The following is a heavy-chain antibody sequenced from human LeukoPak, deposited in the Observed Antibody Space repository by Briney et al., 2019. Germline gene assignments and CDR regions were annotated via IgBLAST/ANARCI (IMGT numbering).Heavy chain of an antibody. CDR2: IYPGDSDT. CDR1: GYRFMYHY. J-gene: IGHJ5*02. CDR3: ARLPNSGADLTWFDP. Sequence: GESLKISCKTSGYRFMYHYIAWVRQTPGKGLEWMGIIYPGDSDTRYSLSFEGQVIISADRSITTAYLQLTSLKASDSGMYYCARLPNSGADLTWFDPWGQGTLVTVSS. V-gene: IGHV5-51*01. D-gene: IGHD3-16*01.